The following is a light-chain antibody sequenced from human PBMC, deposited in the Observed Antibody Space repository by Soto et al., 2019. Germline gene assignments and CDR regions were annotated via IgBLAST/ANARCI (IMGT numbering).Light chain of an antibody. CDR1: SSDVGGYNY. J-gene: IGLJ1*01. CDR3: SSYTSSSLYV. V-gene: IGLV2-14*01. Sequence: QSALTQPASVSVSPGQSITISCTGTSSDVGGYNYVSWYQQHPGKAPKLMIYDVSNRPSGVSNRFSGSNSGNTASLTISGLQAEDEDDYYCSSYTSSSLYVFGTGTKLTVL. CDR2: DVS.